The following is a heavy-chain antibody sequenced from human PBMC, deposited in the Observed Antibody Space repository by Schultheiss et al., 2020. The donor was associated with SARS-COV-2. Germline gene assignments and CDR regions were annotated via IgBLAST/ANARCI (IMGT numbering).Heavy chain of an antibody. J-gene: IGHJ4*02. CDR3: ARQLDAKYYFDY. Sequence: SETLSLTCAVSGGSISSYYWSWIRQPAGKGLEWIGRIYTSGSTNYNPSLKSRVTISVDTSKNQFSLKLSSVTAADTAVYYCARQLDAKYYFDYWGQGTLVTVSS. D-gene: IGHD6-6*01. V-gene: IGHV4-4*07. CDR1: GGSISSYY. CDR2: IYTSGST.